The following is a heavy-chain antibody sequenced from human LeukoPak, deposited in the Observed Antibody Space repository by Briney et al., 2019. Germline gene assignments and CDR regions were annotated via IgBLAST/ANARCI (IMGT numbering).Heavy chain of an antibody. J-gene: IGHJ6*03. D-gene: IGHD2-2*01. CDR1: GGTFSSYA. Sequence: SVKVSCKASGGTFSSYAISWVRQAPGQGLEWMGGIIPIFGTANYAQKFQGRVTITADESTSTAYMELSSLRSEDTAVYYCARGVPAAPYYYYYMDVWGKGTTVTVSS. CDR2: IIPIFGTA. V-gene: IGHV1-69*13. CDR3: ARGVPAAPYYYYYMDV.